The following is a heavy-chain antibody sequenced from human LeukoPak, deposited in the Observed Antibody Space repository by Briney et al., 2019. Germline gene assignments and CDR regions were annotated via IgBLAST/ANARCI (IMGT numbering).Heavy chain of an antibody. Sequence: GGSLRLSCAASGFTFSSYSMNWVSQAPGKGLEWVSSITSSSSYIYYADSVKGRFTISRDNAKNSLYLQMNSLRAEDTAVYYCARDPEYSSSCREFDYWGQGNLVTVSS. CDR1: GFTFSSYS. V-gene: IGHV3-21*01. J-gene: IGHJ4*02. CDR2: ITSSSSYI. CDR3: ARDPEYSSSCREFDY. D-gene: IGHD6-6*01.